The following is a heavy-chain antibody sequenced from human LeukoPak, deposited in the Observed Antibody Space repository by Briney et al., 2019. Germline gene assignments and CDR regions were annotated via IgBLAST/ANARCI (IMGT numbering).Heavy chain of an antibody. Sequence: ASVTVSCTASGGTFSSYAISWVRQAPGQGLEWMGGIIPIFGTANYAQKFQGRVTITADESTSTACMELSSLRSEDTAVYYCARARGSYYYYYGMDVWGQGTTVTVSS. CDR3: ARARGSYYYYYGMDV. J-gene: IGHJ6*02. CDR2: IIPIFGTA. V-gene: IGHV1-69*13. D-gene: IGHD1-26*01. CDR1: GGTFSSYA.